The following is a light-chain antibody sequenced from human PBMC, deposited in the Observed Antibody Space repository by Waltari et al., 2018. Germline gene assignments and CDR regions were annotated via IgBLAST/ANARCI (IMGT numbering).Light chain of an antibody. Sequence: QSAPTQPASVSGSPGQSITISCTGPSSDVGGYYFVPWHQQYPGKAPKVMIYGVNNRPSGVSNRFSGSKSGNTASLIISGLQADDEADYYCSSYTTSGTLVFGTGTKVTVL. CDR1: SSDVGGYYF. CDR3: SSYTTSGTLV. V-gene: IGLV2-14*01. CDR2: GVN. J-gene: IGLJ1*01.